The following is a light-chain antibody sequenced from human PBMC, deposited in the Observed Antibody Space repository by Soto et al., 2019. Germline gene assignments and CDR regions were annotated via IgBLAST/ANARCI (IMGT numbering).Light chain of an antibody. CDR1: SSDVGGYNY. CDR2: EVS. CDR3: SSYAGSKTV. Sequence: QSALTQPPSASGSPGQSVTIPCTGTSSDVGGYNYVSWYQQHPGKAPKLMIYEVSKRPSGVPDRFSGSKSGNTASLTVSGLQAEDEADYYCSSYAGSKTVFGTGTKLTV. J-gene: IGLJ1*01. V-gene: IGLV2-8*01.